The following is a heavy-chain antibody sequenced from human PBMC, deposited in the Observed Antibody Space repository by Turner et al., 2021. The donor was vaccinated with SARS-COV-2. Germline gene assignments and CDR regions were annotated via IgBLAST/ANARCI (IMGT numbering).Heavy chain of an antibody. Sequence: EVQLVESGGGLVQPGGSLRLSCAASGFTVSSNYMSWVRQAPGKGLEWVSVIYSGGSTVYADSVKGRFTISRDNSKNTLYRQMNSLRAEDTAVYYCAREVSGSSNTGVYFDYWGQGTLVTVSS. CDR1: GFTVSSNY. CDR3: AREVSGSSNTGVYFDY. D-gene: IGHD3-10*01. V-gene: IGHV3-66*01. CDR2: IYSGGST. J-gene: IGHJ4*02.